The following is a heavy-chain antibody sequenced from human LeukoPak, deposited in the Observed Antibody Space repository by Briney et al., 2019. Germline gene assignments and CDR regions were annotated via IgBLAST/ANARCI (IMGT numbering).Heavy chain of an antibody. CDR1: GASISLYY. V-gene: IGHV4-4*07. CDR2: MSSSGST. Sequence: KPSQTLSLTCTVSGASISLYYWSWLRQPAGKGLEWLGRMSSSGSTNYNPYLTSRVTISVDTSKNQFSLDLSSVTAADTAVYYCARDSRTERPWYFDLWGRGTLVTVSS. CDR3: ARDSRTERPWYFDL. D-gene: IGHD3/OR15-3a*01. J-gene: IGHJ2*01.